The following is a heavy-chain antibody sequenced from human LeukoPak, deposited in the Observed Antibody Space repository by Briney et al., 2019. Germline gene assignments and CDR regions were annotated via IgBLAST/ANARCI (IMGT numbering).Heavy chain of an antibody. CDR2: IYNDGTT. D-gene: IGHD3-10*01. V-gene: IGHV3-53*01. Sequence: GGSLRLSCAASGFSVSINYMSWVRQAPGKGLEWVAVIYNDGTTYYADSVKGRFTISRDNSKNTLYLQMNSLRAEDTAVYYCARDLGYGSGSYFDYWGQGTLVTVSS. CDR3: ARDLGYGSGSYFDY. CDR1: GFSVSINY. J-gene: IGHJ4*02.